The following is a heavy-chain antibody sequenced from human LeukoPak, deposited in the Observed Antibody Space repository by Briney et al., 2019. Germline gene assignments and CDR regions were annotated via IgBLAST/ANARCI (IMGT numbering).Heavy chain of an antibody. CDR1: GGSFSGYY. D-gene: IGHD6-19*01. CDR2: INHSGST. CDR3: ARIAVAGARGPWFDP. J-gene: IGHJ5*02. Sequence: SETLSLTCAVYGGSFSGYYWSWIRQPPGKGLEWIGEINHSGSTNYNPSLKSRVTISVDTSKNQLSLKLSSVTAADTAVYYCARIAVAGARGPWFDPWGQGTLVTVSS. V-gene: IGHV4-34*01.